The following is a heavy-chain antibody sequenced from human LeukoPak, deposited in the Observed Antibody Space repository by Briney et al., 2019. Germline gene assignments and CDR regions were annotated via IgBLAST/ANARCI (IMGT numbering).Heavy chain of an antibody. Sequence: SETLSLTCAVYGGSLSGYYWSWIRQPPGKGLEWIGEINHSGSTNYNPSLKSRVTISVDTSKNQSSLKLSSVTAADTAVYYCASSSRKYCSSTICYIFAVDYWGQGTLVTVSS. CDR2: INHSGST. V-gene: IGHV4-34*01. J-gene: IGHJ4*02. CDR1: GGSLSGYY. D-gene: IGHD2-2*02. CDR3: ASSSRKYCSSTICYIFAVDY.